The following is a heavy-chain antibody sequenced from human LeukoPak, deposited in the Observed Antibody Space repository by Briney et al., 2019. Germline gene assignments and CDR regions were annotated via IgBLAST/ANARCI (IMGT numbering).Heavy chain of an antibody. V-gene: IGHV1-18*01. CDR3: ARTPSLVVVTVFDY. CDR2: ISSYNGNT. D-gene: IGHD2-21*02. Sequence: ASVKVSCNASGYTFTTYGISWVRQAPGQGLEWMGWISSYNGNTNYAQKLQGRVTMTTDTSTSTAYMELRSLRSDDTAVYYCARTPSLVVVTVFDYWGQGTLVTVSS. CDR1: GYTFTTYG. J-gene: IGHJ4*02.